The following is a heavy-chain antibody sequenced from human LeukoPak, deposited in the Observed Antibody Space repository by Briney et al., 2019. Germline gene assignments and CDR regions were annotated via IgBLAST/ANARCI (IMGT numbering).Heavy chain of an antibody. V-gene: IGHV4-39*01. CDR1: GGSTSSTSYY. Sequence: SETLSLTCTVPGGSTSSTSYYWGWIRQPPGKGLEWVGSINYSGSTYYNPSLKSRVTISVDTSKNQFSLNLSSVTAADTAVYYCARQQWLVPVSYWGQGTLVTVSS. D-gene: IGHD6-19*01. J-gene: IGHJ4*02. CDR2: INYSGST. CDR3: ARQQWLVPVSY.